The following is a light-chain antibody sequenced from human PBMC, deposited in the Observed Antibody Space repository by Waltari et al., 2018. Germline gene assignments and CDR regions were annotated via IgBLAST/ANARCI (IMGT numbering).Light chain of an antibody. Sequence: SYELTQTPSVSVSPGQTARITCSGHELPRKYAYWFQQKSGQAPRLVIYEDTKRPSGIPERFSGSSSGTVATLTITGAQVDDEDDYYCYSSDSTGLRVFGGGTTVVVL. CDR3: YSSDSTGLRV. CDR2: EDT. J-gene: IGLJ1*01. CDR1: ELPRKY. V-gene: IGLV3-10*03.